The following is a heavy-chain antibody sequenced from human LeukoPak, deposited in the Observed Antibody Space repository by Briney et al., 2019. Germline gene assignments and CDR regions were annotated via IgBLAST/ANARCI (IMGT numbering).Heavy chain of an antibody. J-gene: IGHJ4*02. V-gene: IGHV1-3*03. Sequence: ASVKVSCKASGYTFTSYAMHWVRQALGQRLEWMGWINAGNGNTKYSQEFQGRVTITRDTSASTAYMELSSLRSEDMAVYYCARALYSPYYFDYWGQGTLVTVSS. CDR2: INAGNGNT. D-gene: IGHD5-18*01. CDR1: GYTFTSYA. CDR3: ARALYSPYYFDY.